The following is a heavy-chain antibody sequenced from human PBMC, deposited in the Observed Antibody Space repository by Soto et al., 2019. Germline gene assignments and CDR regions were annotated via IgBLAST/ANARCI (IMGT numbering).Heavy chain of an antibody. D-gene: IGHD6-13*01. Sequence: QLQESGPGLVKPSETLSLTCTVSGGSISSSSYYWGWIRQPPGKGLEWIGSIYYSGSTYYNPSLKSRVTISVDTSKNQFSLKLSSVTAADTAVYYCARLIRSWSGVNDAFDIWGQGTMVTVSS. CDR3: ARLIRSWSGVNDAFDI. V-gene: IGHV4-39*01. CDR1: GGSISSSSYY. J-gene: IGHJ3*02. CDR2: IYYSGST.